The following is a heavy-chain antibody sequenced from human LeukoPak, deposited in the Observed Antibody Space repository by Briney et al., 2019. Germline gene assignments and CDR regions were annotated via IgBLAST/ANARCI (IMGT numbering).Heavy chain of an antibody. CDR2: ISYDGSNK. CDR1: GFTFNSYA. CDR3: AKDGGVVVTASGAFDI. J-gene: IGHJ3*02. V-gene: IGHV3-30-3*01. D-gene: IGHD2-21*02. Sequence: PGRSLRLSCAASGFTFNSYAMHWVRQAPGKGLEWVAVISYDGSNKHYADSVKGRLTISRDNSKNTMYLQMNSLRAEDTAVYYCAKDGGVVVTASGAFDIWGQGTMVTVSS.